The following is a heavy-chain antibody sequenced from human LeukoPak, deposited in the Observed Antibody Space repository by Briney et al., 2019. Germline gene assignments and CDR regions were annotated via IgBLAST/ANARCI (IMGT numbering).Heavy chain of an antibody. D-gene: IGHD3-10*01. J-gene: IGHJ3*02. CDR2: ISGSGGST. CDR1: GFTFSSYA. Sequence: GGSLRLSCAASGFTFSSYAMSWVRQAPGKGLEWVSGISGSGGSTYYADSVKGRFTISRDNSKSTLYEQMNSLRVEDTAVYHCAKVQKVLLWFGESKDAFDIWGQGTMVTVSS. CDR3: AKVQKVLLWFGESKDAFDI. V-gene: IGHV3-23*01.